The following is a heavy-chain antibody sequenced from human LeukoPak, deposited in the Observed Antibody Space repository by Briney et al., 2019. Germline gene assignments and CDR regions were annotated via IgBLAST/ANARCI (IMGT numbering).Heavy chain of an antibody. D-gene: IGHD6-13*01. Sequence: ASVKVSCKASGYTFTGYYMHWVRQAPGQGLEWMGWINPNSGGTNYAQKFQGRVTMTRDTSISTAYMELSSLRSEDTAVYYCAREDSSSCPGYYWGQGTLVTVSS. CDR2: INPNSGGT. V-gene: IGHV1-2*02. CDR3: AREDSSSCPGYY. CDR1: GYTFTGYY. J-gene: IGHJ4*02.